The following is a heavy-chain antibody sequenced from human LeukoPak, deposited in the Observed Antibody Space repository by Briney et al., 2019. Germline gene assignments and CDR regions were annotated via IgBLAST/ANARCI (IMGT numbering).Heavy chain of an antibody. Sequence: QPGGSLRLSCAASGFTFRTYWMSWVRQAPGKGLEWVANMNQDESEKYYVESVKGRFTISRDNAKNSLSLQMNSLRAEDTAVYYCARARVGFGDLIGRRHFDQWGQGTLVTVSS. CDR3: ARARVGFGDLIGRRHFDQ. CDR1: GFTFRTYW. CDR2: MNQDESEK. V-gene: IGHV3-7*04. D-gene: IGHD3-10*01. J-gene: IGHJ4*02.